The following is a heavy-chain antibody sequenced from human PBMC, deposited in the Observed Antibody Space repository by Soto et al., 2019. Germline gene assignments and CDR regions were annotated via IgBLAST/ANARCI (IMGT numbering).Heavy chain of an antibody. D-gene: IGHD2-2*03. Sequence: ASETLSLTCTVSGGSISSGGYYWSWIRQHPGKGLEWIGYIYYSGSTYYNPSLKSRVTISVDTSKSLFSLKLSSVTAADTAVYYCARDGYCSSTSCYALDYGMHVWGQGTTVTVSS. CDR2: IYYSGST. J-gene: IGHJ6*02. CDR3: ARDGYCSSTSCYALDYGMHV. CDR1: GGSISSGGYY. V-gene: IGHV4-31*03.